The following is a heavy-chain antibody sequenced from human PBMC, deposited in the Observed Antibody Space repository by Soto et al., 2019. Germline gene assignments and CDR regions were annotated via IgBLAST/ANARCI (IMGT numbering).Heavy chain of an antibody. CDR2: IYYSGST. CDR3: SRGAIRYCSGGSCYPSLYNWFDP. Sequence: QLQLQESGPGLVKPSETLSLTCTVSGGSISSSSYYWGWIRQPPGKGLEWIGSIYYSGSTYYNPSLKSRVTISVDTSKNQFSLKLSSVTAADTAVYYCSRGAIRYCSGGSCYPSLYNWFDPWGQGTLVTVSS. CDR1: GGSISSSSYY. V-gene: IGHV4-39*01. J-gene: IGHJ5*02. D-gene: IGHD2-15*01.